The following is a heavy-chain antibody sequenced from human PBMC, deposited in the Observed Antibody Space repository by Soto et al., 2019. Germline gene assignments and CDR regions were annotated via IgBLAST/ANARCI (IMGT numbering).Heavy chain of an antibody. CDR1: LFTFSIYA. D-gene: IGHD6-13*01. V-gene: IGHV3-23*01. J-gene: IGHJ4*02. CDR2: ISGSGGST. CDR3: AKVSGSSSWAIFDY. Sequence: RVSCASSLFTFSIYAMSLVRQSPGKGLEWVSAISGSGGSTYYADSVKGRFTISRDNSKNTLYLQMNSLRAEDTAVYYCAKVSGSSSWAIFDYWGQGTMVTVSS.